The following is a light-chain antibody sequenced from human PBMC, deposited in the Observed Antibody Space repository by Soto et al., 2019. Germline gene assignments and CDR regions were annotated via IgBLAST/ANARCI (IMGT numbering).Light chain of an antibody. Sequence: QSFLTQPASVSGSPGQSITISCTGTSSDVGGYNYVSWYQQHPGKAPKLMIYEVSNRPSGVSNRFSGSKSGNTASLTISGLQAEDEADYYCSSYTSSSTLDVVFGGGTKVTV. J-gene: IGLJ2*01. CDR1: SSDVGGYNY. V-gene: IGLV2-14*01. CDR3: SSYTSSSTLDVV. CDR2: EVS.